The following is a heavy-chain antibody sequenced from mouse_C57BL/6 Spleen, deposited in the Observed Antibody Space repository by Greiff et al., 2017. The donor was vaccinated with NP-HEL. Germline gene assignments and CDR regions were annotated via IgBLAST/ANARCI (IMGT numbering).Heavy chain of an antibody. D-gene: IGHD1-1*02. V-gene: IGHV1-63*01. CDR2: IYPGGGYT. Sequence: QVQLQQSGAELVRPGTSVKMSCKASGYTFTNYWIGWAKQRPGHGLEWIGDIYPGGGYTNYNEKFKGKATLTADKSSSTAYMQFSSLTSEDSAIYYGARSGDGGPTRGFAYWGQGTLVTVSA. CDR3: ARSGDGGPTRGFAY. CDR1: GYTFTNYW. J-gene: IGHJ3*01.